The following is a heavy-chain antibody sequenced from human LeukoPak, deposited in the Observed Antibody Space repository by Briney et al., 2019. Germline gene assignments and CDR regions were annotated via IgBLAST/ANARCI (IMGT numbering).Heavy chain of an antibody. CDR1: GFTFRNYW. CDR3: ARDRHTSYDY. CDR2: IMHDGSGT. J-gene: IGHJ4*02. D-gene: IGHD2-2*01. V-gene: IGHV3-74*01. Sequence: GGSLRLSCAASGFTFRNYWMHWVRHAPGKGLVWVSRIMHDGSGTIYADSVKGRFTISRDNAKNTLYLQMNSLRVEDTAVYFCARDRHTSYDYWGQGTLVTVSS.